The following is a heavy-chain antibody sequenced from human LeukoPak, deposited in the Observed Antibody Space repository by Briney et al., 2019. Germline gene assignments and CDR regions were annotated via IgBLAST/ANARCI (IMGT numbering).Heavy chain of an antibody. Sequence: SVKVSCKASGGTFSSYAISWVRQAPGQGLEWMGGIIPIFGTANYAQKFQGRVTITTDESTSTAYMELSSLRSEDTAVYYCATSRVPDYYYYYMDVWGKGTTVTVS. D-gene: IGHD3-3*01. J-gene: IGHJ6*03. V-gene: IGHV1-69*05. CDR1: GGTFSSYA. CDR2: IIPIFGTA. CDR3: ATSRVPDYYYYYMDV.